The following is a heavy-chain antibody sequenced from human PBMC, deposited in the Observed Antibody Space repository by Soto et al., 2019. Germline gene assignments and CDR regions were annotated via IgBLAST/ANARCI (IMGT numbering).Heavy chain of an antibody. V-gene: IGHV3-23*01. D-gene: IGHD1-26*01. J-gene: IGHJ3*02. Sequence: GSLRLSCAASGFTFSSYSMNWVRQAPGKGLEWVSSISGSGGSTYHADSVNGRFTISRDDSKNTVFLQMNSLRAEDTAVYYCAKDSPYSASYKEDGFDIWGQGSLVTVSS. CDR2: ISGSGGST. CDR1: GFTFSSYS. CDR3: AKDSPYSASYKEDGFDI.